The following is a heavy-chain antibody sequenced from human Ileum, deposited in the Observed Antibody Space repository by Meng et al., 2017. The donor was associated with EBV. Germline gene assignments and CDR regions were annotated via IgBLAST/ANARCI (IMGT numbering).Heavy chain of an antibody. CDR1: GGSISSGGHS. CDR2: IQHSGST. CDR3: ARAHPVVYLFDY. J-gene: IGHJ4*02. V-gene: IGHV4-30-2*01. Sequence: QLPLQESGSGLVKPSQTLSLPCAVSGGSISSGGHSWSWIRQPPGKGLEWIGDIQHSGSTYYNPSLKSRVTISVDRSRNQFSLKLSSVTAADTAVYYCARAHPVVYLFDYWGQGTLVTVSS. D-gene: IGHD4-23*01.